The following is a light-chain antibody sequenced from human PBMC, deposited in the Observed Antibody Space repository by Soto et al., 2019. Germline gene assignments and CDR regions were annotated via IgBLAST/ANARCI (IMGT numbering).Light chain of an antibody. J-gene: IGLJ2*01. CDR3: AAWDDSLNVVV. CDR2: SND. CDR1: SSNIGSNT. V-gene: IGLV1-44*01. Sequence: QSVLTQPPSTSGTPGQRVTIACSGSSSNIGSNTVNCYQQLPGAAPKLLIYSNDQRPSGVPDRSSGSKSGTSASLAFSGRQSEDEADYYCAAWDDSLNVVVFGGGTQLTVL.